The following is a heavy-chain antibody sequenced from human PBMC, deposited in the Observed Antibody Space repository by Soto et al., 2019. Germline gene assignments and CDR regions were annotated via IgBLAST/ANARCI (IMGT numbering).Heavy chain of an antibody. J-gene: IGHJ6*02. Sequence: GASVKVSCKASGYTFTSYGISWVRQAPGQGLEWMGWISAYNGNTNYAQKLRGRVAMTTDTSSRTAYMALRSLSSDDTAVYFCARGGYYDSSGSRNYHYYGMDVWGQGTTVTVSS. CDR2: ISAYNGNT. CDR3: ARGGYYDSSGSRNYHYYGMDV. D-gene: IGHD3-22*01. V-gene: IGHV1-18*01. CDR1: GYTFTSYG.